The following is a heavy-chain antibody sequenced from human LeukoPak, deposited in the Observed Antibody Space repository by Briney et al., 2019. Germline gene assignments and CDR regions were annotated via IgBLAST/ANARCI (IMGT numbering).Heavy chain of an antibody. CDR3: ARPPSYYGDYFDY. CDR2: IYPGDSDT. CDR1: GYSFTSYW. V-gene: IGHV5-51*03. D-gene: IGHD4-17*01. Sequence: PGESLKSSCKGSGYSFTSYWIGWVRQMPGKGLEWMGIIYPGDSDTRYSPSFQGQVTISADKSISTAYLQWSSLKASDTAMYYCARPPSYYGDYFDYWGQGTLVTVSS. J-gene: IGHJ4*02.